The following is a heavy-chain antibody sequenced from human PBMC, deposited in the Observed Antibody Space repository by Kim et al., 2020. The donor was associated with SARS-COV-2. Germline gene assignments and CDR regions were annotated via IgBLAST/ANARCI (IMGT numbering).Heavy chain of an antibody. J-gene: IGHJ4*02. Sequence: YFADSVKGRFTISRDNAKNSLYLQMNSLRAEDTAVYYCARVRYGPRGFDYWGQGTLVTVSS. D-gene: IGHD5-18*01. V-gene: IGHV3-21*01. CDR3: ARVRYGPRGFDY.